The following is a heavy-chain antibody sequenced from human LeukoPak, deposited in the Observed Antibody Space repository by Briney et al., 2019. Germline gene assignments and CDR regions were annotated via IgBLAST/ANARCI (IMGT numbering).Heavy chain of an antibody. CDR3: ARASSLAN. Sequence: GGSLILSCAASGFTFSTYWMHWVRQAPGKGLVWVSHINTDGSITNYADSVKGRFTISRDNAKNTLYLQMNSLRAEDTAVYYCARASSLANWGHGTLASVSS. J-gene: IGHJ1*01. CDR1: GFTFSTYW. V-gene: IGHV3-74*01. CDR2: INTDGSIT.